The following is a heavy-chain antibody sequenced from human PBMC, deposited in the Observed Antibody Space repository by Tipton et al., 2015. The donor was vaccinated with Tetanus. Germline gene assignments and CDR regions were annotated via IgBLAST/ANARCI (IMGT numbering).Heavy chain of an antibody. V-gene: IGHV4-39*01. J-gene: IGHJ4*02. Sequence: TLSLTCTVSGGSISSSSYYWGWIRQPPGKGLEWIGSIYYSGSTYYNPSLKRRVTISVDTSKNQFSLKLSSVTAADTAVYYCARQKIVVAGNFDYWGQGTLVTVSS. CDR3: ARQKIVVAGNFDY. CDR1: GGSISSSSYY. D-gene: IGHD6-19*01. CDR2: IYYSGST.